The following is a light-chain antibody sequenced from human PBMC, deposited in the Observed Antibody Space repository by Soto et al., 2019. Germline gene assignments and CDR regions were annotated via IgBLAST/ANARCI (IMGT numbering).Light chain of an antibody. J-gene: IGLJ1*01. CDR2: DVN. CDR3: SSYTGSSTFV. CDR1: SSDVGGYDY. V-gene: IGLV2-14*01. Sequence: QSVLTQPASVSGSPGQSITISCTGTSSDVGGYDYVSWYQQLPGKAPKLLIYDVNNRPSGVSHRFSGSKSGNTASLTISGLQAEDEADYYCSSYTGSSTFVFGTGP.